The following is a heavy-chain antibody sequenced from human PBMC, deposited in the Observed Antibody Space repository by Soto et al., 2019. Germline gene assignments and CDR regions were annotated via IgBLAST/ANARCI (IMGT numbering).Heavy chain of an antibody. CDR2: ISSSSTI. Sequence: EVQLVESGGGLVQPGVSLRLSCAASGFTFSSYSMNWVRQAPGKGLEWVSYISSSSTIYYADSVKGRFTISRDNAKSSLYRQMNSMRDEDTAVYYCARGSTWGTAWFDPWGQGTLVTVSS. CDR1: GFTFSSYS. J-gene: IGHJ5*02. D-gene: IGHD3-16*01. CDR3: ARGSTWGTAWFDP. V-gene: IGHV3-48*02.